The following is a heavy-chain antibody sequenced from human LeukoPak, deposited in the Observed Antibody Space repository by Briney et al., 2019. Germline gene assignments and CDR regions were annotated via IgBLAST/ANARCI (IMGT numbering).Heavy chain of an antibody. Sequence: GGSLRLSCAASGFTFSSYAMHWVRQAPGKGLEWVANIKQDGSEKYYVDSTKGRFTISRDNAKNSLYLQMNSPRAEDTAVYYCAREQGGSSTSDYWGQGTLVTVSS. CDR2: IKQDGSEK. J-gene: IGHJ4*02. D-gene: IGHD6-6*01. CDR3: AREQGGSSTSDY. CDR1: GFTFSSYA. V-gene: IGHV3-7*01.